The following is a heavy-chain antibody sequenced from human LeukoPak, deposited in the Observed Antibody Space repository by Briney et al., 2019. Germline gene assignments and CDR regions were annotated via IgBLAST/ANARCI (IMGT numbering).Heavy chain of an antibody. CDR2: IYWDDDK. J-gene: IGHJ4*02. D-gene: IGHD2-2*01. Sequence: SGPTLVNPTQTLTLTCTFSGFSLNTNGVGVGWIRQPPGKALEWLALIYWDDDKRYSPSLKSRLTITKDTSKNQVVLTMTNMDPVDTATYYCAHSGLYCSSTSCYPPPGEFDYWGQGTLVTVSS. CDR3: AHSGLYCSSTSCYPPPGEFDY. CDR1: GFSLNTNGVG. V-gene: IGHV2-5*02.